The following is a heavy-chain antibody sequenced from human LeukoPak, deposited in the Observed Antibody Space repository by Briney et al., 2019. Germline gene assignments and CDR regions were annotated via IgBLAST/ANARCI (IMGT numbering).Heavy chain of an antibody. CDR3: ARVHLGMRGYSYGYEAEQWLDPLDY. V-gene: IGHV3-21*01. D-gene: IGHD5-18*01. J-gene: IGHJ4*02. CDR2: ISSSSSYI. CDR1: GFTFSSYS. Sequence: PGGSLRLSCAASGFTFSSYSTNWVRQAPGKGLEWVSSISSSSSYIYYADSVKGRFTISRDNAKNSLYLQMNSLRAEDTAVYYCARVHLGMRGYSYGYEAEQWLDPLDYWGQGTLVTVSS.